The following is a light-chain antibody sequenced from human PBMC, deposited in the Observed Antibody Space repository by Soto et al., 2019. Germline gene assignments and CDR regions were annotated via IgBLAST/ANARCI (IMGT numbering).Light chain of an antibody. Sequence: QSALIQPASVSGSPGQSITISCTGTSRDVGGSNYVSWYQRHPHRAPKLLIYEVSYRPSGVSSRFSGSKSGNTASLTISGLQAEDEADYYCSSYTSSNTLEVFGVGTKVTV. CDR3: SSYTSSNTLEV. J-gene: IGLJ1*01. V-gene: IGLV2-14*01. CDR1: SRDVGGSNY. CDR2: EVS.